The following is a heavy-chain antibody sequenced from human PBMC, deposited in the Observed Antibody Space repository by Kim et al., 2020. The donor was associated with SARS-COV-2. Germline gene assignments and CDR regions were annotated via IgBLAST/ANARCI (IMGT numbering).Heavy chain of an antibody. V-gene: IGHV5-10-1*01. Sequence: PSFQGHVTISADKSISTAYLQWSSLKASDTAMYYCARHRVTYSRKYGMDVWGQGTTVTVSS. D-gene: IGHD3-16*01. J-gene: IGHJ6*02. CDR3: ARHRVTYSRKYGMDV.